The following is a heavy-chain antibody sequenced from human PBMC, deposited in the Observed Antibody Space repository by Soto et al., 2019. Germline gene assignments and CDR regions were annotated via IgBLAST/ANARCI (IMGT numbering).Heavy chain of an antibody. CDR2: VHRSGST. Sequence: QVQLQESGTGLVKPSGTLSLTCAVSGGSINSDKWWNWVRQPPGKGLEWIGEVHRSGSTNSNPSLKSRVTISVDKSQNHFSLKLSSVTAADTAVYYCARRDYYDSTGYYGDCGQGTPVTVSS. D-gene: IGHD3-22*01. CDR1: GGSINSDKW. J-gene: IGHJ4*02. CDR3: ARRDYYDSTGYYGD. V-gene: IGHV4-4*02.